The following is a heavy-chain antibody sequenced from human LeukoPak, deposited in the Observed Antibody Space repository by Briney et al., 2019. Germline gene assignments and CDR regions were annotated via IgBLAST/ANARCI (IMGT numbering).Heavy chain of an antibody. V-gene: IGHV4-59*01. CDR2: IYYSGST. CDR3: ARDPKARRYFDL. CDR1: GGSISTYY. J-gene: IGHJ2*01. Sequence: PSETLSLTCTVSGGSISTYYWSWIRQPPGKGLEWIGYIYYSGSTNYNPSLKSRVTISVDTSKNQFSLKLSSVTAADTAVYYCARDPKARRYFDLWGRGTLVTVSS.